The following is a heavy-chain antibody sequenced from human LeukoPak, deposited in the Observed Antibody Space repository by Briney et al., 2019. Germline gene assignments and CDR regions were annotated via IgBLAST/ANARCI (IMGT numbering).Heavy chain of an antibody. D-gene: IGHD3-10*01. Sequence: GGSLRLSCAASGFTFSSYGMHWVRQAPGKGLEWVAVISYDGSNKYYADSVKGRFTISRDNSKNTLYLQMNSLRAEDTAVYYCARDMVRSNARGYFDYWGQGTLVTVSS. CDR1: GFTFSSYG. V-gene: IGHV3-30*03. CDR3: ARDMVRSNARGYFDY. CDR2: ISYDGSNK. J-gene: IGHJ4*02.